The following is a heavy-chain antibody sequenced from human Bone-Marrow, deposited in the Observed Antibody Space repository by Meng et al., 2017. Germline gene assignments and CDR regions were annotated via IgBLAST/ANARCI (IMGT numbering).Heavy chain of an antibody. V-gene: IGHV4-61*02. J-gene: IGHJ4*02. CDR3: AREGSYYYDSSGYTSPFDY. Sequence: LRLSCTVSGGSISSGSYYWSWIRQPAGKGLEWIGRIYTSGSTNYNPSLKSRVTISVDTSKNQFSLKLSSVTAADTAVYYCAREGSYYYDSSGYTSPFDYWGQGTLVTVSS. D-gene: IGHD3-22*01. CDR2: IYTSGST. CDR1: GGSISSGSYY.